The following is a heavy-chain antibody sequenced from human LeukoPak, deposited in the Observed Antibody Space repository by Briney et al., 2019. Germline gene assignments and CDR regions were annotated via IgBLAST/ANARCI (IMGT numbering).Heavy chain of an antibody. J-gene: IGHJ4*02. CDR1: GGSISSYY. CDR3: ARVLFSTGWFDY. CDR2: IYYSGST. Sequence: SETLSLTCTVSGGSISSYYWSWIRQPPGKGLEWIGYIYYSGSTNYNPSLKSRVTISVDTSKNQFSLKLTSVTAADTAMYYCARVLFSTGWFDYWGQGTLVTVSS. D-gene: IGHD6-19*01. V-gene: IGHV4-59*08.